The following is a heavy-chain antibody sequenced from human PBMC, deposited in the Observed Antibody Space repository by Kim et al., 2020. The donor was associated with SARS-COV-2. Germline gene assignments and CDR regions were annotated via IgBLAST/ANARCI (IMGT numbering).Heavy chain of an antibody. V-gene: IGHV3-30*18. CDR2: ISYDGSNK. Sequence: GGSLRLSCAASGFTFSSYGMHWVRQAPGKGLEWVAVISYDGSNKYYADSVKGRFTISRDNSKNTLYLQMNSLRAEDTAVYYCAKDRGYSYGDFYYWGQGT. J-gene: IGHJ4*02. CDR1: GFTFSSYG. CDR3: AKDRGYSYGDFYY. D-gene: IGHD5-18*01.